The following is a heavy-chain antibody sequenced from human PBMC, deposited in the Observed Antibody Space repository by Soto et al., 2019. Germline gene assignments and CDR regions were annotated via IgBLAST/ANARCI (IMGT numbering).Heavy chain of an antibody. Sequence: SETLSLTCAVSGGSISSGGYSWSWIRQPPRKGLEWIGYIYHSGSTYYNPSLKSRVTISVDRSKNQFSLKLISVTAADTAVYYCARVPDRWGQGTLVTVSS. CDR2: IYHSGST. V-gene: IGHV4-30-2*01. J-gene: IGHJ5*02. D-gene: IGHD2-2*01. CDR3: ARVPDR. CDR1: GGSISSGGYS.